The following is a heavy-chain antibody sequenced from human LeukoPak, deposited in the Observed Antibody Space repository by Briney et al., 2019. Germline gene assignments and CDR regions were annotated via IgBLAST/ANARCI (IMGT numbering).Heavy chain of an antibody. CDR2: ISFDGTNK. D-gene: IGHD6-19*01. CDR3: AKDRWVRRISMAGQDY. CDR1: GFTFSSYG. Sequence: PGRSLRLSCAASGFTFSSYGMHWVRQAPGKGLEWVAVISFDGTNKYYADSGHGRFTISRDNSKNTLYLQMDSLRPEDTAAYYCAKDRWVRRISMAGQDYWGQGTLVTVSS. J-gene: IGHJ4*02. V-gene: IGHV3-30*18.